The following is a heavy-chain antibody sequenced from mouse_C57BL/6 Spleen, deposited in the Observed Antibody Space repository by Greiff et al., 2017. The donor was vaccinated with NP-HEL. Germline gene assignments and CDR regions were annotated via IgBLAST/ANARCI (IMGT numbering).Heavy chain of an antibody. Sequence: EVQVVESGPGLVKPSPSLSLSCSVTGYSITSGYYWNWIRQFPGNKLEWMGYISYDGSNNYNPSLKNRISITRDTSKNQFFLKLNSVTTEDTATYYCASASSGYEVWGQGTTLTVSS. V-gene: IGHV3-6*01. J-gene: IGHJ2*01. CDR2: ISYDGSN. D-gene: IGHD3-2*02. CDR1: GYSITSGYY. CDR3: ASASSGYEV.